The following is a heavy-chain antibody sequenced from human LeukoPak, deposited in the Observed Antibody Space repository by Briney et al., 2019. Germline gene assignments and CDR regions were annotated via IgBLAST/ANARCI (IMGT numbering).Heavy chain of an antibody. CDR2: INAGNGNT. J-gene: IGHJ4*02. CDR1: GYTFTSYA. V-gene: IGHV1-3*01. Sequence: ASVKVSCKASGYTFTSYAMHWVRQAPGQRLEWMGWINAGNGNTKYSQKFQGRVTITRDTSASTAYMELSSLRSEDTAVYYCARMRYGSGSYYYYFDYWGQGTLVTVSS. CDR3: ARMRYGSGSYYYYFDY. D-gene: IGHD3-10*01.